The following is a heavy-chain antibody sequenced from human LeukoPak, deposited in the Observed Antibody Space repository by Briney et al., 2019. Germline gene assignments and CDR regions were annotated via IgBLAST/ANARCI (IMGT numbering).Heavy chain of an antibody. CDR3: ARDERYCNGDNHYPDLGY. V-gene: IGHV1-2*02. D-gene: IGHD2-15*01. CDR2: INPNTGAT. Sequence: GASVKVSCKASGYTFTGHYMFWVRQAPGQGLEWMGWINPNTGATKYGQNFQGRVTLTRDTSIRTTFMELSSLRSDDTAVYYCARDERYCNGDNHYPDLGYWGQGTLVTVSS. J-gene: IGHJ4*02. CDR1: GYTFTGHY.